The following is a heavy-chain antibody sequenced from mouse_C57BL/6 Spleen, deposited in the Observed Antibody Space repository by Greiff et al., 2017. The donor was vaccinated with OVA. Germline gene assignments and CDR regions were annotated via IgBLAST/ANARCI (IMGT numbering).Heavy chain of an antibody. CDR1: GFTFSSYA. V-gene: IGHV5-4*03. CDR3: ARGGSSPYWYFDV. J-gene: IGHJ1*03. Sequence: EVKVVESGGGLVKPGGSLKLSCAASGFTFSSYAMSWVRQTPEKRLEWVATISDGGSYTYYPDNVKGRFTISRDNAKNNLYLQRSHLKSEDTAMYYCARGGSSPYWYFDVWGTGTTVTVSS. CDR2: ISDGGSYT. D-gene: IGHD1-1*01.